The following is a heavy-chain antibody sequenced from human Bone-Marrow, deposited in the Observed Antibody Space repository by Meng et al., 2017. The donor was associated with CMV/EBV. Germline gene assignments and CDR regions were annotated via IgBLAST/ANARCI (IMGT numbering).Heavy chain of an antibody. CDR2: ISATINT. D-gene: IGHD3-9*01. V-gene: IGHV3-21*04. Sequence: SGCSFGGPSMNWVRQATGKGLQWVSAISATINTYHADSLRGRLPISRDDAENSVNLQMDSLRADDTAIYYCARALRYFDWLFPDYFDYWGQGTLVTVSS. CDR1: GCSFGGPS. CDR3: ARALRYFDWLFPDYFDY. J-gene: IGHJ4*02.